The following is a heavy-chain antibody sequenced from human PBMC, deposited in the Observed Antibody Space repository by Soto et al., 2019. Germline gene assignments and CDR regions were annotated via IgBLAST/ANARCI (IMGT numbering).Heavy chain of an antibody. Sequence: ASVKVSCKASGYTFTKFHIHWVRQAPGQGLEWMGMIDPSGGVTRDAQRFQGGITMTSDTSTSSVYMELRGLTSEDTAVYYCARARLPVVAATPGEFDPWGQGTLVTVSS. CDR1: GYTFTKFH. CDR3: ARARLPVVAATPGEFDP. J-gene: IGHJ5*02. D-gene: IGHD2-15*01. V-gene: IGHV1-46*01. CDR2: IDPSGGVT.